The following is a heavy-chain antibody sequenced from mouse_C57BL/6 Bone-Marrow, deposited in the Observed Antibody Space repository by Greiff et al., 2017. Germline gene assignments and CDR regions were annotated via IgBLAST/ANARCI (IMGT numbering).Heavy chain of an antibody. Sequence: VQLQQSGPELVKPGASVKISCKASGYAFSSSWMNWVKQRPGKGLEWIGRIYPGDGDTNYNGKFKGKATLTADKSSSTAYMQLSSLTSGDSAVYFCARYYFDYWGQGTTLTVSS. CDR1: GYAFSSSW. V-gene: IGHV1-82*01. J-gene: IGHJ2*01. CDR3: ARYYFDY. CDR2: IYPGDGDT.